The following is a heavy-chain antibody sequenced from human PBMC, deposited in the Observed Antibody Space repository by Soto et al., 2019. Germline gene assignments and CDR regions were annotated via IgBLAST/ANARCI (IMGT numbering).Heavy chain of an antibody. CDR1: GGTFSSYA. CDR2: IIPIFGTA. V-gene: IGHV1-69*13. Sequence: GASVKVSCKASGGTFSSYAISWVRQAPGQGLEWMGGIIPIFGTANYAQKFQGRVTITADESTSTAYMELSSLRSEDTAMYYCARDPKSGNQKLYFDYWGQGTLVTVSS. CDR3: ARDPKSGNQKLYFDY. J-gene: IGHJ4*02. D-gene: IGHD4-4*01.